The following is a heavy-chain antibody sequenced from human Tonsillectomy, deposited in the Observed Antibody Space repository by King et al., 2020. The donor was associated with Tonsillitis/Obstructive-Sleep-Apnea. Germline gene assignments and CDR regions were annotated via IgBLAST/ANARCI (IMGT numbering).Heavy chain of an antibody. V-gene: IGHV3-11*01. Sequence: VQLVESGGGLVKPGGSLRLSCAASGFTFSDYHMSWIRQAPGKGLEWVSYITSSGNTIYYADSVQGRFTISRDNAKNSLYLQMNSLRAGDTAVYFCARCGGGLVTTGDVWGKGTTVTVSS. CDR3: ARCGGGLVTTGDV. D-gene: IGHD1-1*01. CDR1: GFTFSDYH. J-gene: IGHJ6*04. CDR2: ITSSGNTI.